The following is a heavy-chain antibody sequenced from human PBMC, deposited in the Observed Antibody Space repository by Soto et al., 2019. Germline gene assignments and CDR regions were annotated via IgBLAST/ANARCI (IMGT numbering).Heavy chain of an antibody. CDR1: EFSFSSYA. CDR2: ISSSSSYI. J-gene: IGHJ4*02. V-gene: IGHV3-21*01. Sequence: GGSLRLSCAASEFSFSSYAMHWVRQAPGKGLEWVSSISSSSSYIYYADSVKGRFTISRDNAKNSLYLQMNRLRAEDTAVYYCASTIAVAEDDYWGQGTLVTVSS. D-gene: IGHD6-19*01. CDR3: ASTIAVAEDDY.